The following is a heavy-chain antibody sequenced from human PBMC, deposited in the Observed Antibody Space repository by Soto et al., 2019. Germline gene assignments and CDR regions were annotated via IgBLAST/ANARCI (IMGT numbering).Heavy chain of an antibody. CDR2: IYPGDSDT. J-gene: IGHJ6*03. CDR3: ARGYYDPYYYYYYMDV. CDR1: GYSFTSYW. V-gene: IGHV5-51*01. Sequence: PGESLKISCKGSGYSFTSYWIGWVRQMPGKGLEWMGIIYPGDSDTRYSPSFQGQVTISADKSISTAYLQWSSLKASDTAMYYCARGYYDPYYYYYYMDVWGKGTTVTVSS. D-gene: IGHD3-3*01.